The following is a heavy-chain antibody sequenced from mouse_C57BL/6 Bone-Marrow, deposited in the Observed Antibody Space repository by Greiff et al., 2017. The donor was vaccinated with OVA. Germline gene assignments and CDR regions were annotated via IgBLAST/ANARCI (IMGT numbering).Heavy chain of an antibody. CDR1: GFTFSDFY. J-gene: IGHJ1*03. CDR2: SRNKANDYTT. CDR3: ARDARYFDV. V-gene: IGHV7-1*01. Sequence: EVKLVESGGGLVQSGRSLRLSCAPSGFTFSDFYMEWVRQAPGKGLEWIAASRNKANDYTTEYSASVKGRFIVSRDTSQSILYLQMNAMRAEDTAIYYCARDARYFDVWGTGTTVTVSS.